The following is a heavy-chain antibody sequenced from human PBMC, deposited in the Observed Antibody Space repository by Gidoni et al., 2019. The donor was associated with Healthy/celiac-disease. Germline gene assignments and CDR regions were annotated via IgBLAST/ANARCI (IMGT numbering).Heavy chain of an antibody. J-gene: IGHJ4*02. V-gene: IGHV1-69*01. CDR3: ASPMGGFLGFCSSTSCPFPFAY. CDR1: GGTFSSYA. D-gene: IGHD2-2*01. Sequence: QVQLVQSGAEVKKPGSSVKVSRKASGGTFSSYAISWVRQAPGQGLEWMGGIIPIFGTANYAQKFQGRVTITADESTSTAYMELSSLRSEDTAVYYCASPMGGFLGFCSSTSCPFPFAYWGQGTLVTVSS. CDR2: IIPIFGTA.